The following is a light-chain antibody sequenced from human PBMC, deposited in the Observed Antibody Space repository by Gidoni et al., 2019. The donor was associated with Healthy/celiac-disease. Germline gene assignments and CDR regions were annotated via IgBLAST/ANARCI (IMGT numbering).Light chain of an antibody. Sequence: DIVMTQSPDSLAVSLGERATLNCNSSQSVLYSSNNKNYLAWYQQKPGQPPKLLIYWASTRESGVPDRFSGSGSGTDFTLTISSLQAEDVAVYYCQQYYSTPLTFGGXTKVEIK. CDR3: QQYYSTPLT. CDR1: QSVLYSSNNKNY. J-gene: IGKJ4*01. V-gene: IGKV4-1*01. CDR2: WAS.